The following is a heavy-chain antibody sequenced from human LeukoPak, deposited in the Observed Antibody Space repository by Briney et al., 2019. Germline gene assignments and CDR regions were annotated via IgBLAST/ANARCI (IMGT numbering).Heavy chain of an antibody. CDR2: MNPNSGNT. V-gene: IGHV1-8*03. CDR3: ARALSSGYYYDDAFEI. J-gene: IGHJ3*02. D-gene: IGHD3-22*01. Sequence: GASVKVSCKASGYTFTSYDINWVRQASGQGLEGMGWMNPNSGNTGYAQKFQGRVTITRNPSISTAYMELSSLRSEDTAVYYCARALSSGYYYDDAFEIWGQGTMVTVSS. CDR1: GYTFTSYD.